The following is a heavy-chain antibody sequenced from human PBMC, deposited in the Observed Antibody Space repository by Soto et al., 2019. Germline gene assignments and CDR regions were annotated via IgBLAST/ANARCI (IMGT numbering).Heavy chain of an antibody. D-gene: IGHD3-9*01. CDR2: ISYDGSNK. Sequence: PGGSLRLSCAASGFTFSSYAMHWVRQAPGKGLEWVAVISYDGSNKHYADSVKGRFTISRDNSKNTLYLQMNSLRAEDTAVYYCARGWYYDILTGMYYFDYWGQGTLVTVSS. V-gene: IGHV3-30-3*01. CDR3: ARGWYYDILTGMYYFDY. CDR1: GFTFSSYA. J-gene: IGHJ4*02.